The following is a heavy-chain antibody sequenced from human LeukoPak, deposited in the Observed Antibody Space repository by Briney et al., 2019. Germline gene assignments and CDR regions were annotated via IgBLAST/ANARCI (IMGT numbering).Heavy chain of an antibody. Sequence: PSETLSLTCTVSGGSISSCYWSWIRQPAGKGLEWIGRIYGSGSTNYIPSLRSRVTMSVDTSKSQFSLKLSSVTAADTAVYYCAREGGRFDFWSGYYYWGQGTLVTVSS. CDR1: GGSISSCY. V-gene: IGHV4-4*07. D-gene: IGHD3-3*01. CDR2: IYGSGST. CDR3: AREGGRFDFWSGYYY. J-gene: IGHJ4*02.